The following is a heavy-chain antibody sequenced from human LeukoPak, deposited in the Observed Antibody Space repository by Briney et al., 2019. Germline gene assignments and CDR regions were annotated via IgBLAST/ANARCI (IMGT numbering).Heavy chain of an antibody. D-gene: IGHD5-24*01. CDR3: FGTSGWLQGTSFDY. V-gene: IGHV4-38-2*01. J-gene: IGHJ4*02. CDR1: GYSISSGYY. CDR2: IYHSGST. Sequence: PSETLSLTCAVSGYSISSGYYWGWIRQPPGKGREWIGSIYHSGSTYYNPSLKSRVTISVDTSKNQFSLKLSSVPAADTTVYYCFGTSGWLQGTSFDYWGQGTLVTVSS.